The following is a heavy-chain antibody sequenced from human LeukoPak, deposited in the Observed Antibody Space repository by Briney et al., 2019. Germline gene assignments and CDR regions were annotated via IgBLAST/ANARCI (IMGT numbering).Heavy chain of an antibody. Sequence: ASVKVSCKASGYTFTSYDTNWVRQATGQGLEWMGWMNPNSGNTGYAQKFQGRVTMTRNTSISTAYMELSSLRSEDTAVYYCARTEGSGSLYYYYYYYMDVWGKGTTVTVSS. CDR1: GYTFTSYD. D-gene: IGHD3-3*01. J-gene: IGHJ6*03. V-gene: IGHV1-8*01. CDR3: ARTEGSGSLYYYYYYYMDV. CDR2: MNPNSGNT.